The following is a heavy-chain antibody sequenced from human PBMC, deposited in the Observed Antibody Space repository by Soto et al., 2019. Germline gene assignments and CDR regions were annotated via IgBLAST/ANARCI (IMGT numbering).Heavy chain of an antibody. J-gene: IGHJ6*02. CDR1: GYSFSTYC. V-gene: IGHV5-10-1*01. CDR2: IDPSDSYT. Sequence: GESLKISCKGFGYSFSTYCITWVRQMPGQGLEWMGRIDPSDSYTHYNPAFQGHVTISADRSISTAYLQWSSLKASDTAMFYCAGLSCSRTTSYYGLDVWGQGTAVTVSS. CDR3: AGLSCSRTTSYYGLDV. D-gene: IGHD2-2*01.